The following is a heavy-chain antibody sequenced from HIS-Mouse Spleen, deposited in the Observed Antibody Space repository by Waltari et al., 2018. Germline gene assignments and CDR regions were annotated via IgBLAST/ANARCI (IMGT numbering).Heavy chain of an antibody. CDR3: AREFGLLPPISSRDYDAFDI. CDR2: IYYSGST. D-gene: IGHD3-10*01. V-gene: IGHV4-39*07. CDR1: GGSISSSSYS. Sequence: QLQLQESGPGLVKPSETLSLTCTVSGGSISSSSYSWGWIRQPPGKGLEWIGSIYYSGSTYYNPSLKSRVTISVDTSKNQFSLKLSSVTAADTAVYYCAREFGLLPPISSRDYDAFDIWGQGTMVTVSS. J-gene: IGHJ3*02.